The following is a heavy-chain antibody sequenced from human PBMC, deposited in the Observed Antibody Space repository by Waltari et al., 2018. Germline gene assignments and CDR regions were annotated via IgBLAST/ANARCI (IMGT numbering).Heavy chain of an antibody. V-gene: IGHV4-39*07. CDR2: IYYSGST. J-gene: IGHJ4*02. CDR1: GGSISSSSYY. Sequence: QLQLQESGPGLVKPSETLSLTCTVSGGSISSSSYYWGWLRQPPGKGLEWIGSIYYSGSTYYNPSLKSRVTISVDTSKNQFSLKLSSVTAADTAVYYCARGGFWSGYKPLGYWGQGTLVTVSS. CDR3: ARGGFWSGYKPLGY. D-gene: IGHD3-3*01.